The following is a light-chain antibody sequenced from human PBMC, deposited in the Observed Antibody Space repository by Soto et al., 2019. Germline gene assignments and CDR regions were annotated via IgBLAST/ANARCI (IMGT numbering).Light chain of an antibody. V-gene: IGLV2-23*01. CDR3: CSYAPGSTWV. CDR1: NSDVGRYNL. J-gene: IGLJ3*02. CDR2: EAN. Sequence: QSALTQPASVSGSTGQSITISCTGTNSDVGRYNLVSWYQHHPGKAPKLVIYEANKRPSGISERFSVSKSGNTASLTISGLQAEDEGHYYCCSYAPGSTWVFGGGTKLTVL.